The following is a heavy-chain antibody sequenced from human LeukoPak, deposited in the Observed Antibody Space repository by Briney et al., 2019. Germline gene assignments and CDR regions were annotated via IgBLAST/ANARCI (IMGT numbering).Heavy chain of an antibody. CDR2: ISSSSSTI. D-gene: IGHD3-3*01. Sequence: PGGSLRLSCAASGFTFSSYSMNWVRQAPGKGLEWVSYISSSSSTIYYADSVKGRFTISRDNAKNSLYLQMNSLRAEDTAVYYCARDPYSVTIIGEVSGWFDPWGQGTLVTVSS. V-gene: IGHV3-48*01. CDR1: GFTFSSYS. CDR3: ARDPYSVTIIGEVSGWFDP. J-gene: IGHJ5*02.